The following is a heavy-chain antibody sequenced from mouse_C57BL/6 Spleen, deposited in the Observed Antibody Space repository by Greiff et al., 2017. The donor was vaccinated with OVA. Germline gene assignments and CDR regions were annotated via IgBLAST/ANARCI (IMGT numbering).Heavy chain of an antibody. Sequence: QVQLKESGAELVKPGASVKISCKASGYAFSSYWMNWVKQRPGKGLEWIGQIYPGDGDTNYNGKFKGKATLTADKSSSTAYMQLSSLTSEDSAVYVCARSEPDYYAIDYWGQGTSVTVSS. CDR1: GYAFSSYW. V-gene: IGHV1-80*01. J-gene: IGHJ4*01. CDR3: ARSEPDYYAIDY. CDR2: IYPGDGDT.